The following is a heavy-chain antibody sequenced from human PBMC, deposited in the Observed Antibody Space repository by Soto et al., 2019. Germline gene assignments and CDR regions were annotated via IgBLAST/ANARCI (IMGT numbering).Heavy chain of an antibody. CDR2: INWNGGST. CDR3: ARVPLLADYFDS. Sequence: EVRLVESGGGVGRPGGSLRLSCAASGFTFEDHGLSWVRQAPGKGLEWVAGINWNGGSTVYAASLKCRFTISRDNAMNSLFLEVNGLRVEATALYCCARVPLLADYFDSWGQGTLVTVSS. V-gene: IGHV3-20*04. CDR1: GFTFEDHG. J-gene: IGHJ4*02.